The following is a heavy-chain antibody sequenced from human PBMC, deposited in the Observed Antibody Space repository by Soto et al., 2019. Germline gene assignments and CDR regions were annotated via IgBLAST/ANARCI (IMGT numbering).Heavy chain of an antibody. CDR2: INAGNGNT. CDR1: GYTFTSYA. V-gene: IGHV1-3*01. CDR3: ARDLFYGSGSYYYYYMDV. D-gene: IGHD3-10*01. J-gene: IGHJ6*03. Sequence: QVKLVQSGAEVKKPGASVKVSCKASGYTFTSYAMHWVRQAPGQRLEWMGWINAGNGNTKYSQKFQGRVTITRDTSASTAYMELSSLRSEDTAVYYCARDLFYGSGSYYYYYMDVWGKGTTVTVSS.